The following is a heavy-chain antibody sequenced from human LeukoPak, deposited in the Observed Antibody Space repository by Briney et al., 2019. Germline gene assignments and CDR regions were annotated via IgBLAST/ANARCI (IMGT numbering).Heavy chain of an antibody. V-gene: IGHV4-61*02. CDR2: ICTSGST. D-gene: IGHD1-7*01. Sequence: SETLSLTCTVSGGSISSGSYYWSWIRQPAGKGLEWIVRICTSGSTNYNPSLKSRVTISVDTSKNQFSLKLSSVTAADTAVYYCAREGMAGTPTNWFDPWGQGTLVTVSS. CDR3: AREGMAGTPTNWFDP. J-gene: IGHJ5*02. CDR1: GGSISSGSYY.